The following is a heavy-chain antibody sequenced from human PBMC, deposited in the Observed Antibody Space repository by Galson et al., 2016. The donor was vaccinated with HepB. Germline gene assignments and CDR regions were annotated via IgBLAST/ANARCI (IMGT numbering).Heavy chain of an antibody. V-gene: IGHV4-34*01. CDR3: ARGPLGVLDY. Sequence: SETLSLTCVLYGGSFTGYYWSWVRQTPGKGLEWIGEIHHGGGTNYNPSVRNRVTISLDTPANKFSLTLTSMPAADTAIYFCARGPLGVLDYWGQGIQVTVSS. D-gene: IGHD3-16*01. CDR1: GGSFTGYY. CDR2: IHHGGGT. J-gene: IGHJ4*02.